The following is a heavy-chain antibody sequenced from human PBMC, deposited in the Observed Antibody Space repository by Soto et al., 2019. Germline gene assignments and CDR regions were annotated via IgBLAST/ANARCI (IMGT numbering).Heavy chain of an antibody. CDR2: ISAYNGNT. CDR3: ARDMVTIFGVVMGPYGMDV. Sequence: GASVKVSCKASGYTFTSYGIGWVRQAPGQGLEWMGWISAYNGNTNYAQKLQGRVTMTTDTSTSTAYMELRSLRSDDTAVYYCARDMVTIFGVVMGPYGMDVWGQGTTVTVSS. D-gene: IGHD3-3*01. V-gene: IGHV1-18*01. J-gene: IGHJ6*02. CDR1: GYTFTSYG.